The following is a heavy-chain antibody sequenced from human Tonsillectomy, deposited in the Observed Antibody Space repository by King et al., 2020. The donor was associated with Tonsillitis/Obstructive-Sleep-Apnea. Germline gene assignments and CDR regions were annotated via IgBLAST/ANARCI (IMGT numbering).Heavy chain of an antibody. CDR3: ARRRGGLDSSYWYFDL. Sequence: VQLVESGGGLVQPGGSLRISCAASGFTFSAYSMNWVRQAPGKGLEWVSYIGVNSNTKYYADSVKGRFTISRDNAKETLYLQISSLRDDDTAVYYCARRRGGLDSSYWYFDLWGRGTLAT. CDR2: IGVNSNTK. D-gene: IGHD2-15*01. CDR1: GFTFSAYS. V-gene: IGHV3-48*02. J-gene: IGHJ2*01.